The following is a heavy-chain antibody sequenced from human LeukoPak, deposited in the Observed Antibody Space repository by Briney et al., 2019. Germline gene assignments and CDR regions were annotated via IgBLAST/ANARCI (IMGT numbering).Heavy chain of an antibody. J-gene: IGHJ2*01. V-gene: IGHV4-34*01. CDR3: AREDWYFDL. CDR2: INHSGST. Sequence: SETLSLTCAVYGGSLTDYYWAWIRQPPGKGLEWIGEINHSGSTNYSPSLKSRVTISLDTSTNQFFLKLNSVTAADTAVYYCAREDWYFDLWGRGTLVTVSS. CDR1: GGSLTDYY.